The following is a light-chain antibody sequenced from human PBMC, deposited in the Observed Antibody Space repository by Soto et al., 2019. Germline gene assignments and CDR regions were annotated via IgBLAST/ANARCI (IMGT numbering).Light chain of an antibody. CDR3: QQYHSYWT. J-gene: IGKJ1*01. V-gene: IGKV1-5*01. CDR1: QNIRSR. Sequence: DFQMTQSPSTLSASVGDRVTITCRASQNIRSRLAWFQQKPGKAPKLLIYDASSLESWVPQRFSGSGSGTEFTLTFSRLQTDDFSTYYCQQYHSYWTFGQGTKVE. CDR2: DAS.